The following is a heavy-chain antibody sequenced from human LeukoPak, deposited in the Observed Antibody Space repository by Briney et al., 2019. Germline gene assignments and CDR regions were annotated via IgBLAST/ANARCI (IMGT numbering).Heavy chain of an antibody. D-gene: IGHD3-22*01. J-gene: IGHJ4*02. Sequence: SETLSLTCAVEGGSFSGYYWSWIRQPPGKGLEWIGEINHSGSTYYNPSLKSRVTISVDSSKNQFSLKLTSVTAADTAVYYCATPGKYYDSSGYYYNWGQGTLVTVSS. CDR3: ATPGKYYDSSGYYYN. CDR2: INHSGST. CDR1: GGSFSGYY. V-gene: IGHV4-34*01.